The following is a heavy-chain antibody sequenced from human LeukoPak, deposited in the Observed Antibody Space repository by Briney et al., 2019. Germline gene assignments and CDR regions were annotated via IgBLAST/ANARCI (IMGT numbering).Heavy chain of an antibody. CDR1: GCSISSYY. Sequence: SETLCLTCTVSGCSISSYYWSWIRQPPGKGLEWIGYIYYSGSTNYNPSLESRVTISIDTSKNQLSLKLTSVTPADTAVYYCARFELMGLNYYYYSTAVWAQGTPVTVSS. CDR2: IYYSGST. D-gene: IGHD2-8*01. V-gene: IGHV4-59*01. CDR3: ARFELMGLNYYYYSTAV. J-gene: IGHJ6*02.